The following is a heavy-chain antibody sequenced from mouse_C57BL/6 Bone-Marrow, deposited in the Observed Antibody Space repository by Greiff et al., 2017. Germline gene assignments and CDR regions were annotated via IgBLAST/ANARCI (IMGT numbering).Heavy chain of an antibody. CDR3: ARYSSWFAY. CDR1: GYTFTSYW. J-gene: IGHJ3*01. CDR2: IDPSDSYT. Sequence: QVQLQQSGAELVRPGTSVKLSCKASGYTFTSYWMHWIKQRPGQGLEWIGVIDPSDSYTNYNQKFKGKATLTVDTSSSTAYMQLSSLTSADSAVYYCARYSSWFAYWGQGTLVTVSA. V-gene: IGHV1-59*01.